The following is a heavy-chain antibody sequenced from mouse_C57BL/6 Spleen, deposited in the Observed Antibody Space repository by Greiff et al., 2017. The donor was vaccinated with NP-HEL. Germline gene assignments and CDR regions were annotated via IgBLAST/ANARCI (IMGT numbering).Heavy chain of an antibody. D-gene: IGHD2-4*01. CDR1: GYTFTSYG. Sequence: QVQLKESGAELARPGASVKLSCKASGYTFTSYGISWVKQRTGQGLEWIGEIYPRSGNTYYNEKFKGKATLTADKSSSTACMELRSLTSEDSAVYFCARSRDDYDYYAMDYWGQGTSVTVSS. CDR2: IYPRSGNT. CDR3: ARSRDDYDYYAMDY. J-gene: IGHJ4*01. V-gene: IGHV1-81*01.